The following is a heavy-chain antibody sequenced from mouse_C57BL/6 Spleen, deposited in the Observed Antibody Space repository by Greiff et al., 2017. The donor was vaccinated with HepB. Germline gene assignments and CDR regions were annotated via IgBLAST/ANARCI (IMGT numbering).Heavy chain of an antibody. D-gene: IGHD4-1*01. Sequence: EVKVVESGGDLVKPGGSLKLSCAASGFTFSSYGMSWVRQTPDKRLEWVATISSGGSYTYYPDSVKGRFTISRDNAKNTLYLQMSSLKSEDTAMYYCARRELYYFDYWGQGTTLTVSS. J-gene: IGHJ2*01. CDR1: GFTFSSYG. CDR2: ISSGGSYT. V-gene: IGHV5-6*02. CDR3: ARRELYYFDY.